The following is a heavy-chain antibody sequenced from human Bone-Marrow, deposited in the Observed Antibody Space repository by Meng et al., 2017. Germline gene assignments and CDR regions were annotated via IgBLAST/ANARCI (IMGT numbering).Heavy chain of an antibody. CDR2: IYHSGST. D-gene: IGHD1/OR15-1a*01. Sequence: QVVLQDSGAVLLKPAGTLSRTCAVSGGSTSSSNWWSWVRQPPGKGLEWIGEIYHSGSTNYNPSLKSRVTISVDKSKNQFSLKLSSVTAADTAVYYCARVEGGNNRYNWFDPWGQGTLVTVSS. J-gene: IGHJ5*02. CDR3: ARVEGGNNRYNWFDP. CDR1: GGSTSSSNW. V-gene: IGHV4-4*02.